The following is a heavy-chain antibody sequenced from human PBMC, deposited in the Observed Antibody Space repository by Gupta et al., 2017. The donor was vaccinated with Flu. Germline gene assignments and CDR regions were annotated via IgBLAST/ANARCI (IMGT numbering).Heavy chain of an antibody. Sequence: GKGLEWIGYIYYSGSTNYNPSLESRVTISVDTAKNQFSLKLSSVTAADTAVYFCARVRCSSTSCYSRNTFDIWGQGTMVTVSS. V-gene: IGHV4-59*01. D-gene: IGHD2-2*01. CDR2: IYYSGST. J-gene: IGHJ3*02. CDR3: ARVRCSSTSCYSRNTFDI.